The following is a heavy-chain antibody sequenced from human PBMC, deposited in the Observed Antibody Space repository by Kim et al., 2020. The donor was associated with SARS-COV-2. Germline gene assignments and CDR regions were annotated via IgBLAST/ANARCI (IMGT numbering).Heavy chain of an antibody. J-gene: IGHJ4*01. D-gene: IGHD4-17*01. CDR1: GGSISRYY. CDR2: IYDSETT. CDR3: ARHNQVWGPYGDAFDF. Sequence: SETLSLTCTVSGGSISRYYWSWIRQPPGKGLEWIGYIYDSETTNYNPFLNSRVTISLDTSENQFSLKMRSVTAADTAVYYCARHNQVWGPYGDAFDFWG. V-gene: IGHV4-59*08.